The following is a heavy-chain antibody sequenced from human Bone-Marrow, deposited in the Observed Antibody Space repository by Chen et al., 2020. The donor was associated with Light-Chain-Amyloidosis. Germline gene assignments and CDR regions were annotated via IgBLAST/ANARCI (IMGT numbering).Heavy chain of an antibody. V-gene: IGHV1-69*01. CDR2: IVPIFGTA. J-gene: IGHJ4*02. D-gene: IGHD6-19*01. Sequence: QVLLVQSGAEVKKPGSSVKVSCKASGGTFSSDAVSWVRQAPGQGLEWMGGIVPIFGTAYYAQKFQGRVTIIADGSTKTVYMDLSSLKSDDTAVYYCSRSGAVAGIFDSWGQGTLVTVSS. CDR3: SRSGAVAGIFDS. CDR1: GGTFSSDA.